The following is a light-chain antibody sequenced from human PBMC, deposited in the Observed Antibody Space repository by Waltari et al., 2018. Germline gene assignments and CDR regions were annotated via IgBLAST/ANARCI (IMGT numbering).Light chain of an antibody. J-gene: IGKJ1*01. CDR3: QQYYAVPPT. Sequence: DIVITHSPDSLAVSRGERASITCKSDQSVSYSSNNKNYLAWYRQKPGQPPQLLISWASTREFGVPDRFSGSGSGTDFTLTISSLQAEDAAVYYCQQYYAVPPTFGPGTKVEIK. CDR2: WAS. CDR1: QSVSYSSNNKNY. V-gene: IGKV4-1*01.